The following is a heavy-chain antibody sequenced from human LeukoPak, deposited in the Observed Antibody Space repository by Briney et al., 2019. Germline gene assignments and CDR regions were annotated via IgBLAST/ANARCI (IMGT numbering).Heavy chain of an antibody. V-gene: IGHV4-39*01. D-gene: IGHD3-9*01. CDR2: IYYSGST. J-gene: IGHJ4*02. CDR1: GGSISSSSYY. CDR3: ARQTYYDILTGYYPENFDY. Sequence: SETLSLTCTVSGGSISSSSYYWGWIRQPPGKGLEWIGSIYYSGSTYYNPSLKSRVTISVYTSKNQFSLKLSSVTAADTAVYYCARQTYYDILTGYYPENFDYWGQGTLVTVSS.